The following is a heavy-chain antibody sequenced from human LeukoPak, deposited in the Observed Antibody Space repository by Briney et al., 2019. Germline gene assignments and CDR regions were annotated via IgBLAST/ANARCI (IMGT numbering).Heavy chain of an antibody. D-gene: IGHD3-3*01. Sequence: GSLRLSCAASGFTVSSNYMSWVRQAPGKGLEWVSVIYSGGSTYYADSVKGRFTISRDNSKNTLYLQMNSLRAEDTAVYYCARGEYYDFWSGYYNGFDYWGQGTLVTVSS. V-gene: IGHV3-53*01. CDR1: GFTVSSNY. CDR2: IYSGGST. J-gene: IGHJ4*02. CDR3: ARGEYYDFWSGYYNGFDY.